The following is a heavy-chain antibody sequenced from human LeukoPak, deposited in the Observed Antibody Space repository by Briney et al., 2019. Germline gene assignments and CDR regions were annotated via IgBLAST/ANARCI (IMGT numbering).Heavy chain of an antibody. V-gene: IGHV3-11*05. CDR1: GFTFNDYY. CDR2: ISRGSS. J-gene: IGHJ4*02. D-gene: IGHD5/OR15-5a*01. Sequence: GGSLRLSCTASGFTFNDYYMTWIRQAPEKGLEWVSYISRGSSYYADSVKGRFTISTDNTKNSLYLQMNSLRAEDTAVYYCARDSGGFLRVSDWGQGTLVTVSS. CDR3: ARDSGGFLRVSD.